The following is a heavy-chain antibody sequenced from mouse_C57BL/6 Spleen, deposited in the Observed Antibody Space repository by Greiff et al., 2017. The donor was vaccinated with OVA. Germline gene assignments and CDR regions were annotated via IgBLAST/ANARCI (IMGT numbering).Heavy chain of an antibody. J-gene: IGHJ3*01. Sequence: VQLQQSGPELVKPGASVKMSCKASGYTFTDYNMHWVKQSHGKSLEWIGYINPNNGGTSYNQKFKGKATLTVNKSSSTAYMELRSLTSEDSAVYYCARGPYDGYYEGTPFAYWGQGTLVTVSA. CDR2: INPNNGGT. D-gene: IGHD2-3*01. V-gene: IGHV1-22*01. CDR3: ARGPYDGYYEGTPFAY. CDR1: GYTFTDYN.